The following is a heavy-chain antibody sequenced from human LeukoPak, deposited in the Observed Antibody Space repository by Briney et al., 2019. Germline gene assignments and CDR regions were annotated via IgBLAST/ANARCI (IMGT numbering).Heavy chain of an antibody. CDR1: GYPFTGYF. D-gene: IGHD5-18*01. V-gene: IGHV1-2*02. J-gene: IGHJ4*02. CDR2: INPNSGGT. CDR3: ARGGIQLWFLVDY. Sequence: ASVKVSCKASGYPFTGYFMHWVRQAPGQGLEWMGWINPNSGGTNYAQKFQGRVTMTRDTPISTAYMELSRLRSDDTAVYYCARGGIQLWFLVDYWGQGTLVTVSS.